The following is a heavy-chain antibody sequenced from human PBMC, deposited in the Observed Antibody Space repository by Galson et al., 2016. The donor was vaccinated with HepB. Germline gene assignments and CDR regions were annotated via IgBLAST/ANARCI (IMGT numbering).Heavy chain of an antibody. CDR2: IYYSGIT. CDR3: ARDDPTDNLFNP. Sequence: TLSLTCTVSGGSISSGGYYWSWIRQHPGKGLEWIGYIYYSGITYYNPSLKSRVTISVDTSKNQFSLRLSAVTAADQAFYYCARDDPTDNLFNPWGQGTLVTVSS. J-gene: IGHJ5*02. D-gene: IGHD4-17*01. CDR1: GGSISSGGYY. V-gene: IGHV4-31*03.